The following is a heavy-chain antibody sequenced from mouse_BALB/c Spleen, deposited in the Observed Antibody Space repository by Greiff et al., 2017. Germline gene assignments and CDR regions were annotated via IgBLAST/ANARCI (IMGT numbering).Heavy chain of an antibody. J-gene: IGHJ2*01. CDR2: ISSGGST. CDR1: GFTFSSYA. CDR3: ARCGGDYFDY. V-gene: IGHV5-6-5*01. Sequence: EVQGVESGGGLVKPGGSLKLSCAASGFTFSSYAMSWVRQTPEKRLEWVASISSGGSTYYPDSVKGRFTISRDNARNILYLQMSSLRSEDTAMYYCARCGGDYFDYWGQGTTLTVSS.